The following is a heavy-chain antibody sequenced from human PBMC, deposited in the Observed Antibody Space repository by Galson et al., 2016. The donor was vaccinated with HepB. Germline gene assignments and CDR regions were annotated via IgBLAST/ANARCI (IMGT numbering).Heavy chain of an antibody. CDR1: GGSVGSGHYF. V-gene: IGHV4-61*01. D-gene: IGHD6-13*01. J-gene: IGHJ4*02. Sequence: SETLSLTCTVSGGSVGSGHYFWSWIRQSAGKGLEWIGNVDDLGNTNYNPSLQRRVSISPDTSKNQFSLRLSSVTAADTAIYYCARARGRQLFDYWGQGTRVAVS. CDR3: ARARGRQLFDY. CDR2: VDDLGNT.